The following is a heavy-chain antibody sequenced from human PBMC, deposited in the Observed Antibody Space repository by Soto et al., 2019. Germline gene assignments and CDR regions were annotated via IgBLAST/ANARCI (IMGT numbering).Heavy chain of an antibody. CDR1: GGSFSGYY. CDR2: INHSGST. CDR3: ARGCPYCSGGSCYFCDWFDP. Sequence: SETLSLTCAVYGGSFSGYYWSWTRQPPGKGLEWIGEINHSGSTNYNPSLKSRVTISVDTSKNQFSLKLSSVTAADTAVYYCARGCPYCSGGSCYFCDWFDPWGQGTLVTVSS. J-gene: IGHJ5*02. D-gene: IGHD2-15*01. V-gene: IGHV4-34*01.